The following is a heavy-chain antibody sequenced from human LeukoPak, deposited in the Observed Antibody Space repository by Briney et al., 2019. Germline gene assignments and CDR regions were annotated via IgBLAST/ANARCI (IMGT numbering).Heavy chain of an antibody. CDR3: ARGAYVTGTFFIDY. D-gene: IGHD1-1*01. Sequence: PSETLSLTRAVYGGSFSGYYWSWIRQPPGKGLEWIGEINHSGSTNYNPSLKSRVTISVDTSKNQFSLKLSSVTAADTAVYYCARGAYVTGTFFIDYWGQGTLVTVSS. J-gene: IGHJ4*02. CDR2: INHSGST. V-gene: IGHV4-34*01. CDR1: GGSFSGYY.